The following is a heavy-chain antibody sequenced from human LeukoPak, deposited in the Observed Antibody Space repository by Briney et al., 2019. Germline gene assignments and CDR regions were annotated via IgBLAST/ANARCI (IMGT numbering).Heavy chain of an antibody. CDR2: INTNGDSA. V-gene: IGHV3-74*01. J-gene: IGHJ4*01. CDR1: GFTFDNYD. CDR3: VRDNAYTFDY. D-gene: IGHD5-24*01. Sequence: GGTLRLSCAASGFTFDNYDMHWVRQVPGKGLVWVAHINTNGDSANYADSVKGRFTISRDNAKSTLSLQMNSLRAEDTAIYYCVRDNAYTFDYWGQGTLVTVSS.